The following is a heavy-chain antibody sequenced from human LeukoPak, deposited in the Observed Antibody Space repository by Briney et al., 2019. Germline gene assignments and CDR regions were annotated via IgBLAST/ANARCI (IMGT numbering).Heavy chain of an antibody. J-gene: IGHJ4*02. V-gene: IGHV1-2*02. D-gene: IGHD6-6*01. CDR3: AREYSSSGGRFDY. CDR2: INPNSGGT. Sequence: GASVKVSCKSSGYTFTGYYIHWVRQAPGQGLEWMGWINPNSGGTNYAQKFQGRVTMTRDTSISTAYMELSRLRSDDTAVYYCAREYSSSGGRFDYWGQGTLVTVSS. CDR1: GYTFTGYY.